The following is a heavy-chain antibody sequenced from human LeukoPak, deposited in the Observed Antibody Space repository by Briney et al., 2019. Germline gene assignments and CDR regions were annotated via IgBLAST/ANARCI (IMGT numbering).Heavy chain of an antibody. CDR3: ARVLSLDYGDFCFDY. CDR1: GGSISSGSYY. J-gene: IGHJ4*02. CDR2: VYTSGST. V-gene: IGHV4-61*10. D-gene: IGHD4-17*01. Sequence: SETLSLTCSVSGGSISSGSYYWSWIRQPAGKGLEWIGNVYTSGSTNDNPSLKSRVTISVDTSRNQLSLKMISVTAADTAVYYCARVLSLDYGDFCFDYWGQGTLVTVSS.